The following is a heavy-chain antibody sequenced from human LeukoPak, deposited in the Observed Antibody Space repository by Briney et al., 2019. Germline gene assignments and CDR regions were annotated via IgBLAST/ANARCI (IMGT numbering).Heavy chain of an antibody. J-gene: IGHJ1*01. V-gene: IGHV4-34*01. Sequence: PSETLSLTCAVYGGSFSGYYWSWIRQPPGKGLEWIGEINHSGSTNYNPSLKSQVTISVDTSKNQFSLKLSSVTAADTAVYYCARARSGWYGKYFQHWGQGTLVTVSS. CDR1: GGSFSGYY. CDR2: INHSGST. CDR3: ARARSGWYGKYFQH. D-gene: IGHD6-19*01.